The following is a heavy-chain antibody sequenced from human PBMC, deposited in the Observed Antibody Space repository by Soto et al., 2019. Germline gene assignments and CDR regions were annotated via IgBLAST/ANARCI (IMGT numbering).Heavy chain of an antibody. CDR2: IYYSGTT. D-gene: IGHD5-18*01. CDR3: ARGRGYSYGPYYFDY. J-gene: IGHJ4*02. V-gene: IGHV4-31*03. CDR1: GGSISSEGYY. Sequence: QVPLQESGPGLVKPSQTLSLTCTVSGGSISSEGYYWCWFRQLPGKGLEWIGDIYYSGTTYHNPSLRSRLTISGDASKNQFSLKLSSVTAADTALYYCARGRGYSYGPYYFDYWGQGTLVTVSS.